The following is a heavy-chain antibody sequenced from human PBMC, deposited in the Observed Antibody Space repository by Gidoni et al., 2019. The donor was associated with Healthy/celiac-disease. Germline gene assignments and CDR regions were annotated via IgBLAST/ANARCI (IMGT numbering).Heavy chain of an antibody. J-gene: IGHJ5*02. CDR1: AGSISSGGYS. Sequence: QVQLQESGPGLVKPSQTLSLTCAVSAGSISSGGYSWSWIRQPPGKGLEWIGYIYYSGSTYYTPSLKSRVTISVDTSKNQFSLKLSSVTAADTAVYYCARAPATTVTTTNWFDPWGQGTLVTVSS. V-gene: IGHV4-30-4*07. D-gene: IGHD4-17*01. CDR2: IYYSGST. CDR3: ARAPATTVTTTNWFDP.